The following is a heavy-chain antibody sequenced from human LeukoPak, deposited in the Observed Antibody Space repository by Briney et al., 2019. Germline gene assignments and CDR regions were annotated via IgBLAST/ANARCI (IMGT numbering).Heavy chain of an antibody. D-gene: IGHD4-17*01. CDR3: AKGLRPAGYYGMDV. CDR1: GFTFSSYA. J-gene: IGHJ6*02. Sequence: GGSLRLSCAASGFTFSSYAMSWVRQAPGKGLEWVSAISGSGGSTYYADSVKGRFTISRDNSKNTLYLQMNSLRAEDTAVYYCAKGLRPAGYYGMDVCGQGTTVTVSS. V-gene: IGHV3-23*01. CDR2: ISGSGGST.